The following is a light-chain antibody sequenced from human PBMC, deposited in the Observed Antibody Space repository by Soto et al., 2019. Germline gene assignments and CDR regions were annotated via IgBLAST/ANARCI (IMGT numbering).Light chain of an antibody. V-gene: IGLV2-11*01. CDR3: CAYAGRDTYV. CDR2: DVS. Sequence: QSVLTQPRSVSGSPGQSVTISCTGTSSDVGGYNYVSWYQQHPGKAPKLMIFDVSERPSGVPDRFSGSKSGNTASLTISGLQAEDEADYDCCAYAGRDTYVFGTGTKVTVL. J-gene: IGLJ1*01. CDR1: SSDVGGYNY.